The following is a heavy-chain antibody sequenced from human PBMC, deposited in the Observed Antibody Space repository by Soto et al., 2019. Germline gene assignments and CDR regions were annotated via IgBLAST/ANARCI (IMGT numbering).Heavy chain of an antibody. D-gene: IGHD5-18*01. CDR3: ARSSDTAMGSYYYYGMDV. CDR2: IIPVFGTA. CDR1: GGTFSSYA. V-gene: IGHV1-69*01. J-gene: IGHJ6*02. Sequence: QVQLVQSGAEVKKPGSSVKVSCKASGGTFSSYAISWVRQAPGQGLEWMGGIIPVFGTANYAQKFQGRVTITAHESTSTAYMELRSLRSEDTAVYYCARSSDTAMGSYYYYGMDVWGQGTTVTVSS.